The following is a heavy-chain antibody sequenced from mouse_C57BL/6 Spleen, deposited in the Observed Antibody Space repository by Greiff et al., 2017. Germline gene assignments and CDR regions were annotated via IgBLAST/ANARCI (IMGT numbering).Heavy chain of an antibody. V-gene: IGHV5-12*01. CDR2: ISNGGGST. J-gene: IGHJ2*01. Sequence: DVMLVESGGGLVQPGGSLKLSCAASGFTFSDYYMYWVRQTPEKRLEWVAYISNGGGSTYYHDTVKGRFTISRDNAKNTLYLQMSRLKSEDTAMYYCARRRWYGSSYYFDYWGQGTTLTVSS. CDR1: GFTFSDYY. CDR3: ARRRWYGSSYYFDY. D-gene: IGHD1-1*01.